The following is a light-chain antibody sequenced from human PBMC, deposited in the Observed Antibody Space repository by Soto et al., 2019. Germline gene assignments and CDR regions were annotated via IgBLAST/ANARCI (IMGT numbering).Light chain of an antibody. J-gene: IGKJ2*01. V-gene: IGKV1-27*01. CDR1: QGISNY. Sequence: DIQMTQSPSSLSASVGDRVTITCRASQGISNYLAWYQQKPGKVPKLLIYAASTLQSGVPSRFSGSGSGTDFTFTISRLQPEEVATYYCQKYNSAPHTFVQGTKLEIK. CDR2: AAS. CDR3: QKYNSAPHT.